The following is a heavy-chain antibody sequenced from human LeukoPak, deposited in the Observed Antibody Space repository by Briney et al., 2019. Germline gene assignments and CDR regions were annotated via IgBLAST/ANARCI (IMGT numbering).Heavy chain of an antibody. D-gene: IGHD2-2*01. Sequence: SETLSLTCTVSGGSISSGGYYWSWIRQHTGKGLEWIGYIYYSGSTDYNPSLKSRVTISVDTSKNQFSLKLSSVTAADTAVYYCARGRCSSTSCYAFASGLLWSYWGQGTLVTVSS. CDR2: IYYSGST. J-gene: IGHJ4*02. CDR3: ARGRCSSTSCYAFASGLLWSY. CDR1: GGSISSGGYY. V-gene: IGHV4-31*03.